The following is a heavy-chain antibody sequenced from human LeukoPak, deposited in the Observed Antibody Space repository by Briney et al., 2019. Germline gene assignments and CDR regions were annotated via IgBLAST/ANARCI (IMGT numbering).Heavy chain of an antibody. V-gene: IGHV4-59*01. CDR1: GGSSSSYY. J-gene: IGHJ3*02. Sequence: PSETLSLTCAVSGGSSSSYYWSWIRQPPGKGLEWIGYIYYSGSTNYNPSLKSRVTISVDTSKNQFSLKLSSVTAADTAVYYCARVHLRYYDILTGYFPDAFDIWGQGTMVTVSS. D-gene: IGHD3-9*01. CDR3: ARVHLRYYDILTGYFPDAFDI. CDR2: IYYSGST.